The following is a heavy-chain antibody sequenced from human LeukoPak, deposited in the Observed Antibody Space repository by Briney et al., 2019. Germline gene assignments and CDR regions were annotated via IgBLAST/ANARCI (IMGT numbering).Heavy chain of an antibody. V-gene: IGHV3-30-3*01. CDR1: GFTFSSYA. CDR3: AKGVPLR. CDR2: ISYDGSNK. D-gene: IGHD2-2*01. Sequence: GGSLRLSCAASGFTFSSYAIHWVRQAPGKGLEWVAVISYDGSNKYYADSVKGRFTISRDNSKNTLYLQMNSLRPEDTAVYYCAKGVPLRWGQGTLVTVSS. J-gene: IGHJ4*02.